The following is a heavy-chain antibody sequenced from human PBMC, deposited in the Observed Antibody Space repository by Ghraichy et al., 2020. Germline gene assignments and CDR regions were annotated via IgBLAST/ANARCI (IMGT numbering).Heavy chain of an antibody. CDR3: ARAGGSGSYPPPYYYYGMDV. CDR1: GFTFSSYW. J-gene: IGHJ6*02. CDR2: INSDGSST. V-gene: IGHV3-74*01. D-gene: IGHD1-26*01. Sequence: GGSLRLSCAASGFTFSSYWMHWVRQAPGKGLVWVSRINSDGSSTSYADSVKGRFTISRDNAKNTLYLQMNSLRAEDTAVYYCARAGGSGSYPPPYYYYGMDVWGQGTTVTVSS.